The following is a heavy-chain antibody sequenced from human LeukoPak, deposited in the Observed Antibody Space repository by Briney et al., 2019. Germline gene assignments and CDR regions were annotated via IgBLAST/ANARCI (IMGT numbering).Heavy chain of an antibody. J-gene: IGHJ4*02. CDR1: GFTFSNYW. V-gene: IGHV3-7*04. D-gene: IGHD6-19*01. Sequence: GGSLRLSCAGAGFTFSNYWMSWVRQAPGKGLEWVANIKEDASEKYYMDSMKGRFTIFRDNAKNSLYLQMNSLRAEDTAVYYCARARLAVAGNYFENWGQGTLVTVSS. CDR3: ARARLAVAGNYFEN. CDR2: IKEDASEK.